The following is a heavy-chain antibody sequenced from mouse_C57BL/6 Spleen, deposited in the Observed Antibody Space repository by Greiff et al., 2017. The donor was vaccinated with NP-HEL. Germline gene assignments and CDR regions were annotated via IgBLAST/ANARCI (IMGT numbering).Heavy chain of an antibody. J-gene: IGHJ4*01. Sequence: EVKLVESEGGLVQPGSSMKLSCTASGFTFSDYYMAWVRQVPEKGLEWVANINYDGSSTYYLDSLKSRFIISRDNEKNILYLQMSSLKSEDTATYYCARDRYDGDYYAMDYWGQGTSVTVSS. V-gene: IGHV5-16*01. CDR3: ARDRYDGDYYAMDY. D-gene: IGHD2-12*01. CDR2: INYDGSST. CDR1: GFTFSDYY.